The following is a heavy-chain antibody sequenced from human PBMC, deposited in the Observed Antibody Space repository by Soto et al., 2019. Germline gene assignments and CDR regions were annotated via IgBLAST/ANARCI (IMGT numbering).Heavy chain of an antibody. V-gene: IGHV4-61*01. CDR3: AGGSGSYYAY. J-gene: IGHJ4*02. D-gene: IGHD1-26*01. CDR1: GASVSSGNYY. Sequence: QVQLQESGPGLVKPSETLSLTCTVSGASVSSGNYYWSWIRQPPGKGLECLWYISYSESTNYNPFLERRVTKPIEKFQNQFSLKMSSVTASDTGVDYWAGGSGSYYAYWGQGTLVTVSS. CDR2: ISYSEST.